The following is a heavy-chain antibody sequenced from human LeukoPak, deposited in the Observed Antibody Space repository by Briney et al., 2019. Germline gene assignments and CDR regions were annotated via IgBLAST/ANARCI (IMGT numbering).Heavy chain of an antibody. CDR2: IYSGGST. D-gene: IGHD3-22*01. Sequence: GGSLRLSCAASGFTLSSNYMSWVRQAPGKGLEWVSVIYSGGSTYYADSVKGRFTISRDNSKNTLYLQMNSLRAEDTAVYYCASQLSGYYFDYWGQGTLVTVSS. J-gene: IGHJ4*02. V-gene: IGHV3-53*01. CDR1: GFTLSSNY. CDR3: ASQLSGYYFDY.